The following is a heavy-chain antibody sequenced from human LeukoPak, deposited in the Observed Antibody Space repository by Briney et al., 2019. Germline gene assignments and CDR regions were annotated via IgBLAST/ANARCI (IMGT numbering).Heavy chain of an antibody. J-gene: IGHJ4*02. CDR2: INPNSGAT. Sequence: ASVKVSCKASGYTFTDSYMHWVRQAPGQGLEWMGWINPNSGATKYAQKFQGRVTMTRDTSISTAYMDLSSLRSDDTAVYYCARQGGHYPFDHWGQGTLVTVSS. CDR3: ARQGGHYPFDH. V-gene: IGHV1-2*02. CDR1: GYTFTDSY. D-gene: IGHD3-10*01.